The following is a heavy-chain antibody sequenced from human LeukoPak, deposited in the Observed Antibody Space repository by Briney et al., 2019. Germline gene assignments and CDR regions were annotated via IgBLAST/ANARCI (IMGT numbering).Heavy chain of an antibody. Sequence: GGPLRPSCAASGFTFSSYSMNWVRQAPGKGLEWVSSISSSSSYIYYADSVKGRFTISRDNAKNSLYLQMNSLRAEDMAVYYCARDGQYYYDSSGYWFPDYWGQGTLVTVSS. CDR1: GFTFSSYS. D-gene: IGHD3-22*01. CDR2: ISSSSSYI. CDR3: ARDGQYYYDSSGYWFPDY. J-gene: IGHJ4*02. V-gene: IGHV3-21*01.